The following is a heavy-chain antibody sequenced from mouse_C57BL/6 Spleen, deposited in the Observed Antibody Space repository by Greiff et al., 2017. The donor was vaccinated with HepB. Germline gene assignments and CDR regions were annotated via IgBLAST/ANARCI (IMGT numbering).Heavy chain of an antibody. CDR3: ASEDYYGSSSAWFAY. V-gene: IGHV1-82*01. CDR2: IYPGDGDT. CDR1: GYAFSSSW. J-gene: IGHJ3*01. Sequence: VQLQQSGPELVKPGASVKISCKASGYAFSSSWMNWVKQRPGKGLEWIGRIYPGDGDTNYNGKFKGKATLTADKSSSTAYMQLSSLTSEDSAVYFCASEDYYGSSSAWFAYWGQGTLVTVSA. D-gene: IGHD1-1*01.